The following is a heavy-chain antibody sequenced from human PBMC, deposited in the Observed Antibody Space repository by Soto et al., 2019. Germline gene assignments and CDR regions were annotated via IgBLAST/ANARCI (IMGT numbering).Heavy chain of an antibody. CDR1: GFSLSTSGVG. CDR3: AHTTDTVTTSWFDP. V-gene: IGHV2-5*01. CDR2: IYWNDDK. D-gene: IGHD4-17*01. Sequence: SGLTLVNPTQTLTLTCTFSGFSLSTSGVGVGWIRQPPGKALEWLALIYWNDDKRYSPSLKSRLTITKDTSKNQVVLTMTNMDPVDTATYYCAHTTDTVTTSWFDPWGQGTLVTVSS. J-gene: IGHJ5*02.